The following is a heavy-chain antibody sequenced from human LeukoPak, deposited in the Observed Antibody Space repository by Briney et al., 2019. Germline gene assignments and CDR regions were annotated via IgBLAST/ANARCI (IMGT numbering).Heavy chain of an antibody. Sequence: GGSLRLSCAASGFTISTYAMHWVRQAPGKGLEWLTLISYDGRNIQYADSVKGRFTISRDNSRNTLYLQMNDLRPEDTAVCYCATDRPPLDYWGQGTLVTVSS. CDR3: ATDRPPLDY. J-gene: IGHJ4*02. V-gene: IGHV3-30*01. CDR2: ISYDGRNI. CDR1: GFTISTYA.